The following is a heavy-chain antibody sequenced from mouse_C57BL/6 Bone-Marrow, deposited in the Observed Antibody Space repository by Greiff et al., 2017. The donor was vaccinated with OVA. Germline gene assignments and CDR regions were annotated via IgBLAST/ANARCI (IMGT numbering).Heavy chain of an antibody. Sequence: EVKVEESGGGLVQPGGSMKLSCAASGFTFSDNWMDWVRQSPEKGLEWVAEIRNKANNHAKNYAESVKGRFTISREDSQSSVYLQMNSLRAEDTGIYYCTSGYECDYWGQGTTLTVSS. CDR3: TSGYECDY. CDR1: GFTFSDNW. J-gene: IGHJ2*01. D-gene: IGHD2-2*01. V-gene: IGHV6-6*01. CDR2: IRNKANNHAK.